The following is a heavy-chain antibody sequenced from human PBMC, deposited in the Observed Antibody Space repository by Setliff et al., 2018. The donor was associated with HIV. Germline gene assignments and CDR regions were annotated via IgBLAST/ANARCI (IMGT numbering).Heavy chain of an antibody. CDR1: GYSFTSYW. CDR3: ARRMWQQDSKFMYYFDY. D-gene: IGHD6-13*01. CDR2: IYPADSDT. J-gene: IGHJ4*02. V-gene: IGHV5-51*01. Sequence: GESLKISCKGSGYSFTSYWIAWVRQMPGKGLEWMGIIYPADSDTRYSPSFQGQVTISADKSISTAYLQWSSLKASDTAMYYCARRMWQQDSKFMYYFDYWGQGTLVTVSS.